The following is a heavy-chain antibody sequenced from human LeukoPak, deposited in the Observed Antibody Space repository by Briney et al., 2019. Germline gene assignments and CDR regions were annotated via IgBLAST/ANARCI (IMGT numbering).Heavy chain of an antibody. CDR1: GYTFTSYA. Sequence: ASVKVSCKASGYTFTSYAMHWVRQAPGQRLEWMGWINAGNGNTKYSQKFQGRVTITRDTSASTAYMELSSLRSEDTAVYYCARHMIVVVTPAMYFDYWGQGTLVTVSS. J-gene: IGHJ4*02. V-gene: IGHV1-3*01. CDR2: INAGNGNT. CDR3: ARHMIVVVTPAMYFDY. D-gene: IGHD3-22*01.